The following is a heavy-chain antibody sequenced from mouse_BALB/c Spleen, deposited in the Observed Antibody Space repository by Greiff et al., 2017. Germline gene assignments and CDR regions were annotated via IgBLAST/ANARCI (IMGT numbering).Heavy chain of an antibody. CDR3: ARFYYRYDGYAMDY. J-gene: IGHJ4*01. D-gene: IGHD2-14*01. CDR2: ISYSGST. V-gene: IGHV3-2*02. Sequence: ESGPGLVKPSQSLSLTCTVTGYSITSDYAWNWIRQFPGNKLEWMGYISYSGSTSYNPSLKSRISITRDTSKNQFFLQLNSVTTEDTATYYCARFYYRYDGYAMDYWGQGTSVTVSS. CDR1: GYSITSDYA.